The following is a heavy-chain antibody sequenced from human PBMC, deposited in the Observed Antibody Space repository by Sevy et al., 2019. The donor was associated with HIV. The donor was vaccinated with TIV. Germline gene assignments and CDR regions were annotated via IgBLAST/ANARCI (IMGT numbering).Heavy chain of an antibody. D-gene: IGHD3-10*01. V-gene: IGHV3-30*18. CDR3: AKASITGAFDI. J-gene: IGHJ3*02. CDR1: GFTFSSYG. Sequence: GGSLRLSCAASGFTFSSYGMHWVRQAPGKGLEWVAVISYDGSNKYYADSVKGRFTISRDNSKNTLYLQMNSLRAEDTAVYYCAKASITGAFDIWGQGTMFTVSS. CDR2: ISYDGSNK.